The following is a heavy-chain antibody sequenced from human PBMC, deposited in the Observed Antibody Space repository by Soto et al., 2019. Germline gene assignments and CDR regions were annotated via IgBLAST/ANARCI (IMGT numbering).Heavy chain of an antibody. Sequence: SETLSLTCAVSGGSFTSNNWWTWVRQPPGQGLEWIGEIYRTGSTNYNPSLKSRGTISLDKSENQFSLKVTSLTAADTAVYYCASRDPGTSVDYWGQGTLVTVSS. D-gene: IGHD1-7*01. CDR1: GGSFTSNNW. CDR3: ASRDPGTSVDY. J-gene: IGHJ4*02. V-gene: IGHV4-4*02. CDR2: IYRTGST.